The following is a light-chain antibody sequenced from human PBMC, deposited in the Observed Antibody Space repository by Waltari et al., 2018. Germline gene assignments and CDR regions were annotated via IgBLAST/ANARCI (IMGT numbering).Light chain of an antibody. CDR2: WAS. V-gene: IGKV4-1*01. J-gene: IGKJ2*01. CDR1: QTLLYNSNNKNY. Sequence: DIVMTQSPDSLAVSLGERATINCKSSQTLLYNSNNKNYLTWYQQRPGQPPKLLLYWASTREFGVPERFRGGGSGTDFTLTISGVQAEDVAVYYCQQTYTSPYTFGQGTKLEIK. CDR3: QQTYTSPYT.